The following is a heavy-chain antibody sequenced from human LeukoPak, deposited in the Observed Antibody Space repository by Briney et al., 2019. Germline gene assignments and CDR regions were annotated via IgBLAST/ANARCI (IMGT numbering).Heavy chain of an antibody. CDR2: IYYSGST. D-gene: IGHD1-26*01. CDR3: ARDQGMGATEYFDY. CDR1: GGSISSNSYY. J-gene: IGHJ4*02. V-gene: IGHV4-39*07. Sequence: SETLSLTCTVSGGSISSNSYYWGWIRQPPGKGLEWIGTIYYSGSTYYNPSLKSRVTISVDTSKNQFSLKLSSVTAADTAMYYCARDQGMGATEYFDYWGQGTLVTVSS.